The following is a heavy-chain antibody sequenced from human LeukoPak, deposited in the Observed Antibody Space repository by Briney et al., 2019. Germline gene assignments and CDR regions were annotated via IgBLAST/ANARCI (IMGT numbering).Heavy chain of an antibody. D-gene: IGHD4-17*01. CDR2: INPNSGGT. CDR1: GYTFTGYY. Sequence: ASVKVSCKASGYTFTGYYMHWVRQAPGQGLEWMGWINPNSGGTNYAQKFQGGVTMTRDTSISTAYMELSRLRSDDTAVYYCARSRGYGDYRGAFDIWGQGTMVTVSS. V-gene: IGHV1-2*02. CDR3: ARSRGYGDYRGAFDI. J-gene: IGHJ3*02.